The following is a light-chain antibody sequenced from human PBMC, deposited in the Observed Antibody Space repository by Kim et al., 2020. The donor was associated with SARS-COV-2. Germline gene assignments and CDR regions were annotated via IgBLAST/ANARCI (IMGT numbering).Light chain of an antibody. J-gene: IGKJ4*01. CDR2: WAS. CDR1: QSVLYRSNSKNY. V-gene: IGKV4-1*01. CDR3: QQYYATPPT. Sequence: RATINCKSSQSVLYRSNSKNYLAWYQQKPGQHPKLLVYWASTRESGVPDRFSGSGSGTDFTLTISSLQAEDVAVYYCQQYYATPPTFGGGTKLEI.